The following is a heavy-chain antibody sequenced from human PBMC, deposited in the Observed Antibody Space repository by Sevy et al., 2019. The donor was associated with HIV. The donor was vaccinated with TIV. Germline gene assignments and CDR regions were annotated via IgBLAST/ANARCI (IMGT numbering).Heavy chain of an antibody. V-gene: IGHV4-61*01. J-gene: IGHJ4*02. CDR1: GDSVSGGNYY. Sequence: SETLSLTCTVSGDSVSGGNYYWSWIRQPLGKGLEWIGYIYYSGSTNYNPSLKSRVTISIDTSKNQFSLRLTSVTAADTAVYYCARGLFDYWGQGTLVTVSS. CDR2: IYYSGST. CDR3: ARGLFDY.